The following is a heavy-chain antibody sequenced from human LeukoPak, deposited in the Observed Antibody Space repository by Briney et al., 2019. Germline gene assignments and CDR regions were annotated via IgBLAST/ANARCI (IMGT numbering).Heavy chain of an antibody. D-gene: IGHD3-10*01. CDR2: ISDDGSKN. Sequence: PGGSLRLSCAASGFTFSNYGIHWVRQAPGRGLEWVAVISDDGSKNYYGDSVKGRFTTSRDNSKNTLYLQMNSLRAEDTAVYYCARDLAEWFGESTENWFDPWGQGTLVTVSS. CDR1: GFTFSNYG. CDR3: ARDLAEWFGESTENWFDP. J-gene: IGHJ5*02. V-gene: IGHV3-30*03.